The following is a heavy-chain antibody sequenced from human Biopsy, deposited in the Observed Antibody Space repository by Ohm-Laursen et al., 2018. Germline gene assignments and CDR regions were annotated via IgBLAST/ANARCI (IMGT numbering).Heavy chain of an antibody. D-gene: IGHD2-15*01. J-gene: IGHJ4*02. CDR3: GNEVHGRDY. Sequence: SETLSLTCAVYGESLNGYYWSWIRQTPGKGLEWIGEINHSGRTNYNPSLKSRVNISADKSNNQFSLKLTSVTSADTAVYFCGNEVHGRDYWGLGALVTVSS. CDR2: INHSGRT. V-gene: IGHV4-34*01. CDR1: GESLNGYY.